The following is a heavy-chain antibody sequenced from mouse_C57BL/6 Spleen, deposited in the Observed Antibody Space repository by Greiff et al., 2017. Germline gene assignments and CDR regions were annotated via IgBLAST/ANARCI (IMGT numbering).Heavy chain of an antibody. D-gene: IGHD2-3*01. Sequence: EVKLVESGGDLVKPGGSLKLSCAASGFTFSSYGMSWVRQTPDKRLEWVATISSGGSYTYYPDSVKGRFTISRDNAKNTLYLQMSSLKSEDTAMYYCARPSLSTYYAMDYWGQGTSVTVSS. J-gene: IGHJ4*01. V-gene: IGHV5-6*01. CDR3: ARPSLSTYYAMDY. CDR1: GFTFSSYG. CDR2: ISSGGSYT.